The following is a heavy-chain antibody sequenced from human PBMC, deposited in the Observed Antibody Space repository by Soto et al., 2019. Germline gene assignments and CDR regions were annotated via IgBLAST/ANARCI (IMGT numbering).Heavy chain of an antibody. CDR3: ARGPPDGVGFGENFYYYYMDV. D-gene: IGHD3-16*01. J-gene: IGHJ6*03. Sequence: GGSLRLSCAASGFTVSSNYMSWVRQAPGKGLEWVSVIYSGGSTYYADSVKGRFTISRDNSKNTLYLQMNSLRAEDTAVYYCARGPPDGVGFGENFYYYYMDVWGKGTTVTVSS. CDR2: IYSGGST. V-gene: IGHV3-66*01. CDR1: GFTVSSNY.